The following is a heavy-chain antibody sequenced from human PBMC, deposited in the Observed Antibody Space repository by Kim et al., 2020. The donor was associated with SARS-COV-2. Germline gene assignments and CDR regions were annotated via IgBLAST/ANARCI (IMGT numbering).Heavy chain of an antibody. CDR1: GYTFTGYY. CDR2: INPNSGGT. V-gene: IGHV1-2*02. D-gene: IGHD6-19*01. Sequence: ASVKVSCKASGYTFTGYYMHWVRQAPGQGLEWMGWINPNSGGTNYAQKFQGRVTMTRDTSISTAYMELSRLRSDDTAVYYCASIGYSSGWPPNYDYWGQGTLVTVSS. CDR3: ASIGYSSGWPPNYDY. J-gene: IGHJ4*02.